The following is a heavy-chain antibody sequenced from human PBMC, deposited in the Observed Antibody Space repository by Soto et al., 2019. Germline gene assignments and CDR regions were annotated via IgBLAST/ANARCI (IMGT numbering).Heavy chain of an antibody. Sequence: QVQLQESGPGLVKPSGTLSLTCAVSGGSISSSNWWSWVRQPPGKGLEWIGEIYHSGSTNYNPSLKSRVTISVDKSNNQFSLKLSSVTAADTAVYYCAGDDSSGYYFDYYYGMDVWGQGTTVTVSS. CDR3: AGDDSSGYYFDYYYGMDV. D-gene: IGHD3-22*01. CDR1: GGSISSSNW. V-gene: IGHV4-4*02. CDR2: IYHSGST. J-gene: IGHJ6*02.